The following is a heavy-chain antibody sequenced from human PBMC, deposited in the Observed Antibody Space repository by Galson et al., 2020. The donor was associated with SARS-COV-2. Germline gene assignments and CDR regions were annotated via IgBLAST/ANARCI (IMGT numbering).Heavy chain of an antibody. D-gene: IGHD4-17*01. J-gene: IGHJ6*02. V-gene: IGHV3-48*03. Sequence: GGSLRLSCAASGFTFSSYEMNWVRQAPGKGLEWVSYISSSGSTIYYADSVKGRFTISRDNAKNSLYLQMNSLRAEDTAVYYCARDPATVTTDYYYGMDVWGQGTTVTVSS. CDR2: ISSSGSTI. CDR1: GFTFSSYE. CDR3: ARDPATVTTDYYYGMDV.